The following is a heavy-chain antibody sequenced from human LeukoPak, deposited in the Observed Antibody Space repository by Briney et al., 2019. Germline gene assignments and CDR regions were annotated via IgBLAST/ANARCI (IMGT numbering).Heavy chain of an antibody. CDR2: IIPIFGTA. J-gene: IGHJ5*02. CDR3: ARADKCSGGSCYSWWFDP. D-gene: IGHD2-15*01. V-gene: IGHV1-69*06. Sequence: EASVKVSCKASGGTFSSYAISWVRQAPGQGLEWMGGIIPIFGTANYAQKFQGRVTITADKSTSTAYMELSSLRFEDTAVYYCARADKCSGGSCYSWWFDPWGQGTLVTVSS. CDR1: GGTFSSYA.